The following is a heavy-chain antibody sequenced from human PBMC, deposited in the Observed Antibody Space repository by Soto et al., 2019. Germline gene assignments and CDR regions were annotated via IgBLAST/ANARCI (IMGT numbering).Heavy chain of an antibody. Sequence: EVQLVESGGGLVQPGRSLRLSCAASGFTFDDYAMHWVRQAPGKGLEWVSGISWNSGSIGYADSVKGRFTISRDNAKNSLYLQMNSLRAEDTALYYCAKEAYTSNGYYYYMDVWGKGTTVTVSS. CDR3: AKEAYTSNGYYYYMDV. CDR1: GFTFDDYA. D-gene: IGHD2-8*01. V-gene: IGHV3-9*01. J-gene: IGHJ6*03. CDR2: ISWNSGSI.